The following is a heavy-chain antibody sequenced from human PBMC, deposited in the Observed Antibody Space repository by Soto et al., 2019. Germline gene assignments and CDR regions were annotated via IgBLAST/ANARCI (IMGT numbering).Heavy chain of an antibody. Sequence: QVQLQQWGAGLLKPSETLSLTCAVYGGSFSGYYWSWIRQPPGKGLEWIGEINHSGSTNYNPSLKSRVTISVDTSKNHFSLKLSSVTAADTAVYYCATGPTMNWFDPWGQGTLVTVSS. V-gene: IGHV4-34*01. CDR2: INHSGST. CDR1: GGSFSGYY. CDR3: ATGPTMNWFDP. J-gene: IGHJ5*02.